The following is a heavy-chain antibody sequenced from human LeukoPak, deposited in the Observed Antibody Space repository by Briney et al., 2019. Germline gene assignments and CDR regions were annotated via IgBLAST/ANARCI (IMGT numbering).Heavy chain of an antibody. CDR1: GYIFTSYW. Sequence: PGESLKISCQGSGYIFTSYWIGWVRQVPGKGLEWMGIIYPGDSDTRYSPSFQAQVTISADNSIRTASLQWRSPQASHAPISSCARLWGVYCSSTSCYRDYFDYWGQGTLVTVSS. V-gene: IGHV5-51*01. CDR3: ARLWGVYCSSTSCYRDYFDY. J-gene: IGHJ4*02. D-gene: IGHD2-2*02. CDR2: IYPGDSDT.